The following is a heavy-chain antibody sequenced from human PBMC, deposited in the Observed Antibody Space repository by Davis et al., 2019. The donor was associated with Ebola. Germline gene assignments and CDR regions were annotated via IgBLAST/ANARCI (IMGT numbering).Heavy chain of an antibody. J-gene: IGHJ6*02. CDR3: ARSLVWVQGVRRRYYGMDV. D-gene: IGHD3-10*01. CDR1: GFTFSSYA. Sequence: GGSLRLSCAASGFTFSSYAMSWVRQAPGKGLEWVSAISGSSGSTYYADSVKGRFTISRDNAKNSLYLQMNSLRAEDTAVYYCARSLVWVQGVRRRYYGMDVWGQGTTVTVSS. CDR2: ISGSSGST. V-gene: IGHV3-23*01.